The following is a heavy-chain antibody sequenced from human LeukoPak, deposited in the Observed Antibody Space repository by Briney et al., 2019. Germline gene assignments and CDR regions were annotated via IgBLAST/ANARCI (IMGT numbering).Heavy chain of an antibody. J-gene: IGHJ4*02. CDR2: IYWNDDK. CDR1: GFSLSTSGVG. V-gene: IGHV2-5*01. CDR3: TRSPHSISGTYYFDY. D-gene: IGHD3-9*01. Sequence: SGPTLVKPTQTLTVTCTFSGFSLSTSGVGVGWIRQPAGKALEWLALIYWNDDKRYSPSLKSRLAITKDTSKNQVVLTVTNMAPVDTATYYCTRSPHSISGTYYFDYWGQGTLVTVSS.